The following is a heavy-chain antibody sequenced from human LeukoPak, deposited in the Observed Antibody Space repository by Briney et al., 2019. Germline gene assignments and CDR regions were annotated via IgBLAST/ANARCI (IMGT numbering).Heavy chain of an antibody. CDR2: IYSGGST. V-gene: IGHV3-66*01. CDR1: GFTVSRNY. Sequence: GGSLRLSCAASGFTVSRNYMSWVRQAPGKGLEWVSVIYSGGSTYYADSVKGRFTISRDNSKNTLYLQMNSLRAEDTAVYYCASPYSSGWYSFDYWGLGTLVTVSS. D-gene: IGHD6-19*01. J-gene: IGHJ4*02. CDR3: ASPYSSGWYSFDY.